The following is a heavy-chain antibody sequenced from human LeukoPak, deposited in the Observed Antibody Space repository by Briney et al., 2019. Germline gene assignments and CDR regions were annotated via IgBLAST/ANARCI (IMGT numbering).Heavy chain of an antibody. J-gene: IGHJ4*02. Sequence: PGGSLRLSCAASGFTFSSYWMSWVRQAPGKGLEWVANIKQDGSEKYYVDSVKGRFTISRDNAKNSLYLQMNSLRAEDTAVYYCARHYDYVWGSYRYTYRYYFDYWGQGTLVTVS. CDR2: IKQDGSEK. D-gene: IGHD3-16*02. CDR1: GFTFSSYW. V-gene: IGHV3-7*01. CDR3: ARHYDYVWGSYRYTYRYYFDY.